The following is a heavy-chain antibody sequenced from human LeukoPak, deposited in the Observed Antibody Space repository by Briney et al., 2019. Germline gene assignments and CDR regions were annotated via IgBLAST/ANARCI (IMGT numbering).Heavy chain of an antibody. J-gene: IGHJ4*02. V-gene: IGHV3-30-3*01. CDR2: ISYDGHNK. CDR3: ASSLGRVSDY. D-gene: IGHD1-26*01. CDR1: GFTFSSYA. Sequence: GGSLRLSCAASGFTFSSYAMHWVRQAPGKGLEWVAVISYDGHNKYYADSVKGRFTISRDNSKNTLYLQMSSLRPEDTAVYYCASSLGRVSDYWGQGTLVIVSS.